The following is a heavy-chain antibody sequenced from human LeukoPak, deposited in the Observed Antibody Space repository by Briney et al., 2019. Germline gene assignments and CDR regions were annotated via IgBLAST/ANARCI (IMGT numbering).Heavy chain of an antibody. J-gene: IGHJ4*02. CDR3: AREGIGFWSGYFDFDY. Sequence: SETLSLTCTVSGGSISSYYWSWIRQPPGKGLEWIGYIYYSGSTNYNPSLKSRVTISVDTSKNQFSLKLSSVTAADTAVYYCAREGIGFWSGYFDFDYWGQGTLVTVSS. CDR2: IYYSGST. D-gene: IGHD3-3*01. V-gene: IGHV4-59*01. CDR1: GGSISSYY.